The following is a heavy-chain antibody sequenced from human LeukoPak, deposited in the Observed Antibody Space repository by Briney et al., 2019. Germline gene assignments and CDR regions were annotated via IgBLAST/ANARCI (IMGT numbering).Heavy chain of an antibody. CDR1: GGSFSGYY. CDR3: ARSDYYDSSYAFDI. V-gene: IGHV4-34*01. CDR2: INHSGST. Sequence: NSSETLSFTCAVYGGSFSGYYWSWIRQPPGKGLEWIGEINHSGSTNYNPSLKSRVTISVDTSKNQFSLKLSSVTAADTAVYYCARSDYYDSSYAFDIWGQGTMVTVSS. D-gene: IGHD3-22*01. J-gene: IGHJ3*02.